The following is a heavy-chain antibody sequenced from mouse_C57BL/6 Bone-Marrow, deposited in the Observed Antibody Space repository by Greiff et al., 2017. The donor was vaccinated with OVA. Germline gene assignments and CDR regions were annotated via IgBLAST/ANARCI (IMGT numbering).Heavy chain of an antibody. CDR1: GFNIKDDY. CDR2: IDPENGDT. D-gene: IGHD2-3*01. Sequence: EVQGVESGAELVRPGASVKLSCTASGFNIKDDYMHWVKQRPEQGLEWIGWIDPENGDTEYASKFQGKATITADTSSNTAYLQLSSLTSEDTAVYYCTTEGGYYPYWYFDVWGTGTTVTVSS. J-gene: IGHJ1*03. V-gene: IGHV14-4*01. CDR3: TTEGGYYPYWYFDV.